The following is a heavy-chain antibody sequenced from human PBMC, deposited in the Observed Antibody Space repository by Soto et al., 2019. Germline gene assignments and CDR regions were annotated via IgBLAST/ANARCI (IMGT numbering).Heavy chain of an antibody. V-gene: IGHV4-39*01. CDR1: GCSISSSSYD. J-gene: IGHJ1*01. CDR3: ARWTIEYCSGGSCSRQYFQH. D-gene: IGHD2-15*01. Sequence: HSETLSLTCTVSGCSISSSSYDWGWIRQPPGKGLEWIGSIYYSGSTYYNPSLKSRVTISVDTSKNQFSLKLSSVTAADTAVYYCARWTIEYCSGGSCSRQYFQHWGQGTLVTVSS. CDR2: IYYSGST.